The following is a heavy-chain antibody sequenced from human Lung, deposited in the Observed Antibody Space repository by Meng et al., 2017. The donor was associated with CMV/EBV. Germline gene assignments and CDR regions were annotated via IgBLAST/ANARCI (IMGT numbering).Heavy chain of an antibody. CDR1: GFSFSSYW. V-gene: IGHV3-74*01. CDR3: ARVFDYDFWSGYYTNGMDV. D-gene: IGHD3-3*01. J-gene: IGHJ6*02. CDR2: INSDGSST. Sequence: GGSLRLSCAASGFSFSSYWMHWVRQAPGEGLVWVSRINSDGSSTSYADSVKGRFTISRDNAKNTLYLQMNSLRAEDTAVYYCARVFDYDFWSGYYTNGMDVWGQGTTVTSP.